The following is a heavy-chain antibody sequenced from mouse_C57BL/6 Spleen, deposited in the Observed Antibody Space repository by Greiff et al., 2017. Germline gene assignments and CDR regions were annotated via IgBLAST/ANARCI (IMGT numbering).Heavy chain of an antibody. CDR2: ISSGSSTI. Sequence: DVKLVESGGGLVKPGGSLKLSCAASGFTFSDYGMHWVRQAPEKGLEWVAYISSGSSTIYYADTVKGRFTISRDNAKNTLFLQMTSLRSEDTAMXYCARPDGYYGYFDVWGTGPTGTVSS. CDR1: GFTFSDYG. V-gene: IGHV5-17*01. J-gene: IGHJ1*03. D-gene: IGHD2-3*01. CDR3: ARPDGYYGYFDV.